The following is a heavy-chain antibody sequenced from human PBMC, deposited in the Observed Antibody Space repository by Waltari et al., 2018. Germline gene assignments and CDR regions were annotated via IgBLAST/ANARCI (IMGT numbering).Heavy chain of an antibody. CDR2: ISGSGGST. J-gene: IGHJ4*02. V-gene: IGHV3-23*01. CDR1: GITFSRYA. CDR3: AKDRDNIVATADFDY. Sequence: EVQLLESGGGLVQPGGSLRLSCAASGITFSRYAMSWVRQAPGKGLEWVSAISGSGGSTYYADSVKGRFTISRDNSKNTLYLQMNSLRAEDTAVYYCAKDRDNIVATADFDYWGQGTLVTVSS. D-gene: IGHD5-12*01.